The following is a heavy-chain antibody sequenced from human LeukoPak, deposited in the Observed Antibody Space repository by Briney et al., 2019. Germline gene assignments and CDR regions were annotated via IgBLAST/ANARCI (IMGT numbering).Heavy chain of an antibody. J-gene: IGHJ4*02. CDR2: IISICGKE. D-gene: IGHD6-19*01. V-gene: IGHV1-69*13. Sequence: VKVSCKASGGTFSSYAISWVRQAPGQGLEWMGRIISICGKENYAQKLQGRVTINTEESTSTAYMEVSRQRSEDTAVYYCARDRIAVAVVYYFDYWGQGTLVTVSS. CDR1: GGTFSSYA. CDR3: ARDRIAVAVVYYFDY.